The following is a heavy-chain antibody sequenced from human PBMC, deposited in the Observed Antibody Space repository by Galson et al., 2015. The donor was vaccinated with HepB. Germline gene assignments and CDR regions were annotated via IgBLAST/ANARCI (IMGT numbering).Heavy chain of an antibody. V-gene: IGHV4-59*01. CDR2: ISYSGST. CDR1: GGSMRSFY. J-gene: IGHJ4*02. D-gene: IGHD3-16*01. Sequence: LSLTCSVSGGSMRSFYWSWIRQPPGKGLEWIGYISYSGSTNYNPSLKSRITISVDTSKNHFSLNLRSMTAADTAVYYCARDRYGDHVWDYWGQGTLVIVSS. CDR3: ARDRYGDHVWDY.